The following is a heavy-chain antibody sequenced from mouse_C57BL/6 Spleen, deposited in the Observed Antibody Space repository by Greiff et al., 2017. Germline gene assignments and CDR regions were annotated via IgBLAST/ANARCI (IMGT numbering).Heavy chain of an antibody. CDR2: IWSGGST. CDR1: GFSLTSYG. V-gene: IGHV2-2*01. Sequence: VMLVESGPGLVQPSQSLSITCTVSGFSLTSYGVHWVRQSPGKGLEWLGVIWSGGSTDYNAAFISRLSISKDNSKSQVFFKMNSLQADDTAIYYCARGGITTVVPWYFDVWGTGTTVTVSS. CDR3: ARGGITTVVPWYFDV. D-gene: IGHD1-1*01. J-gene: IGHJ1*03.